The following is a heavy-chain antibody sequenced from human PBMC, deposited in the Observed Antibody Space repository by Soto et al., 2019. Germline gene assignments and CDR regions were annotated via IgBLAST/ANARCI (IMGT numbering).Heavy chain of an antibody. J-gene: IGHJ6*03. Sequence: SETLSLTCAVYGGSFSGYYWSWIRQPPGKGLEWIGGINHSGSTNYNPSLKSRVTISVDTSRNQFSLKLSSVTAADTAVYYCARESQDIVVVPAALYYMDVWGKGTTVTVSS. CDR2: INHSGST. CDR3: ARESQDIVVVPAALYYMDV. CDR1: GGSFSGYY. D-gene: IGHD2-2*01. V-gene: IGHV4-34*01.